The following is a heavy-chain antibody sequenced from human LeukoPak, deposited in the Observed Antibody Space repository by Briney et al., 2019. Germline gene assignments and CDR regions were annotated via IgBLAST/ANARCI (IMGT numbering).Heavy chain of an antibody. V-gene: IGHV1-2*02. CDR1: GYTFTGYF. Sequence: GAAVKVSCKASGYTFTGYFIHWVRQAPGQGLEWMGWINPNSGGTNYAQKFQGRVTMTRDTSISTAYMELSRLRSDDTAVYYCASEDSSSWDYWGQGTLVTVSS. D-gene: IGHD6-13*01. CDR2: INPNSGGT. J-gene: IGHJ4*02. CDR3: ASEDSSSWDY.